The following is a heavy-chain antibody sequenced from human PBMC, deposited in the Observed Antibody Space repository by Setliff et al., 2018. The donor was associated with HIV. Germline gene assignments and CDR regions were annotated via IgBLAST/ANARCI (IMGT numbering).Heavy chain of an antibody. V-gene: IGHV4-61*09. Sequence: SETLSLTCTVSGGSISSGPYYWSWIRQPAGKGLEWIGHIYTTGSTNYNPSLKSRVTISVDKSKNQFSLKLSSVTAADTAVYYCARALGIGSAYFQHWGLGTLVTV. J-gene: IGHJ1*01. CDR3: ARALGIGSAYFQH. D-gene: IGHD6-19*01. CDR1: GGSISSGPYY. CDR2: IYTTGST.